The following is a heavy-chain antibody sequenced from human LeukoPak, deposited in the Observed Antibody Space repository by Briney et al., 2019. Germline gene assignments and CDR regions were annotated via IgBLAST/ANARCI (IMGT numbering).Heavy chain of an antibody. CDR2: IGTAGDT. Sequence: GGSLRLSCAASGFTFSSYDMHWVRQATGKGLEWVSAIGTAGDTYYPGSVKGRFTISRENAKNSLYLQMNSLRAGDTAVYYCAREAQYCSGGSCYFSGMDVWGQGTTVTVSS. J-gene: IGHJ6*02. CDR1: GFTFSSYD. D-gene: IGHD2-15*01. V-gene: IGHV3-13*01. CDR3: AREAQYCSGGSCYFSGMDV.